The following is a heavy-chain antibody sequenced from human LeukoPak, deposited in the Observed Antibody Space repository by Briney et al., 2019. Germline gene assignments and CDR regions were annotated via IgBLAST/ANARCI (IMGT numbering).Heavy chain of an antibody. Sequence: GASVKVSCKASGYTFTTHYVYWVRQAPGQGLEWMGTINPSGGSTRYAQRFQGRVTMTRDTSTSTVNMELSSLRSEDTAVYYCARAQYSSGWYALNYWGQRTLVTVSS. D-gene: IGHD6-19*01. CDR3: ARAQYSSGWYALNY. J-gene: IGHJ4*02. CDR2: INPSGGST. CDR1: GYTFTTHY. V-gene: IGHV1-46*01.